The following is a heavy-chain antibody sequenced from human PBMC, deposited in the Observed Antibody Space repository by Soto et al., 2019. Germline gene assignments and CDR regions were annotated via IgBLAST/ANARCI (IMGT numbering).Heavy chain of an antibody. CDR1: GFTFSDYY. Sequence: QLQLVESGGGLVKPGGSMRLSCAASGFTFSDYYMTWIRQPPGKGLEWVSYIGPSGGTIYYVDSVKGRFTISRDNAKNSLYLQMNSLRAEDTAFYYCARAGALLEPDYWGQGTLVTVSS. V-gene: IGHV3-11*01. J-gene: IGHJ4*02. CDR2: IGPSGGTI. D-gene: IGHD1-1*01. CDR3: ARAGALLEPDY.